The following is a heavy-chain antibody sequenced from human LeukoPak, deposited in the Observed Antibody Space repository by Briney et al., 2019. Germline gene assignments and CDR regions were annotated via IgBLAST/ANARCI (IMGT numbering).Heavy chain of an antibody. CDR3: ARGGYYGGNSFDY. J-gene: IGHJ4*02. D-gene: IGHD4-23*01. CDR2: ISHSGST. V-gene: IGHV4-34*01. CDR1: GGSFSGYY. Sequence: PSETLSLTCAVYGGSFSGYYWSWIRQPPGKGLEWIGEISHSGSTNYNPSLKSRVTISVDTSKNQFSLKLSSVTAADTAVYYCARGGYYGGNSFDYWGQGTLVTVSS.